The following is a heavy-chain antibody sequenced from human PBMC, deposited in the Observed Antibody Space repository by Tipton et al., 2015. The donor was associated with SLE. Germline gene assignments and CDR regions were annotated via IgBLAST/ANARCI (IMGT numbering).Heavy chain of an antibody. CDR3: ARAHIVVAVGATGWFDP. J-gene: IGHJ5*02. D-gene: IGHD2-15*01. Sequence: SLRLSCAASGFTFSSYAMSGVRQAPGMGLEWVSSMSSGGGSTYYADSVKGRFTISRDNSKNTLYLQMNSLRAEDTAVYYCARAHIVVAVGATGWFDPWGQGTLVTVSS. CDR2: MSSGGGST. CDR1: GFTFSSYA. V-gene: IGHV3-23*01.